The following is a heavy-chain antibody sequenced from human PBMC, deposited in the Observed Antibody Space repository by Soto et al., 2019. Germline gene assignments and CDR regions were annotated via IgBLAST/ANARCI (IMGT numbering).Heavy chain of an antibody. CDR1: GGSISSYY. V-gene: IGHV4-59*01. CDR3: ARDRGIAARFYYYYGMDV. Sequence: SETLSLTCTVSGGSISSYYWSWIRQPPGKGLEWIGYIYYSVSTNYNPSLKSRVTISVDTSKNQFSLKLSSVTAADTAVYYCARDRGIAARFYYYYGMDVWGQGTTVTVS. J-gene: IGHJ6*02. D-gene: IGHD6-6*01. CDR2: IYYSVST.